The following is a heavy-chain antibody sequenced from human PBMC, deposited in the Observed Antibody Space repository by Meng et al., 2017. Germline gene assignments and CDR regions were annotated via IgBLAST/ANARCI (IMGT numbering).Heavy chain of an antibody. CDR1: GFTFSSYA. D-gene: IGHD3-10*01. Sequence: GESLKISCAASGFTFSSYAMSWVRQAPGKGLEWVSAISGSGGSTYYADSVKGRFTISRDNSKNTLYLQMNSLRAEDTALYYCARGALNYYYGSGSKNDAFDIWGQGTMVTVSS. CDR2: ISGSGGST. V-gene: IGHV3-23*01. J-gene: IGHJ3*02. CDR3: ARGALNYYYGSGSKNDAFDI.